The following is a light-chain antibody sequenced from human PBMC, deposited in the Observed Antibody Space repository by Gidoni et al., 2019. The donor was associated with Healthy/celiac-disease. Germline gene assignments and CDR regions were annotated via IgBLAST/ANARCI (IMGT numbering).Light chain of an antibody. J-gene: IGKJ1*01. CDR3: QQYGSSPWT. Sequence: EIVLTHSPGTLSLSQGERATLPCRASQSVSSSYLAWYQQKPGQAPRLLIYGASSRATGIPDRFSGSGSGTDFTLTISRLEPEDFAVYYCQQYGSSPWTFGQGTKVEIK. CDR2: GAS. CDR1: QSVSSSY. V-gene: IGKV3-20*01.